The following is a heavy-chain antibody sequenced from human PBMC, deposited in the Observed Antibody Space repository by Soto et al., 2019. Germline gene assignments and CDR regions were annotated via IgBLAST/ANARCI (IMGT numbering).Heavy chain of an antibody. D-gene: IGHD4-17*01. CDR3: ARQKVSRFYGEVDFFDY. Sequence: QGLEWVGWINPFDGSRMFAQSFQGRVTMTRDTSTSTVYMEVSSLRSEDTAVYYCARQKVSRFYGEVDFFDYWGQGTPVTVSS. J-gene: IGHJ4*02. CDR2: INPFDGSR. V-gene: IGHV1-46*01.